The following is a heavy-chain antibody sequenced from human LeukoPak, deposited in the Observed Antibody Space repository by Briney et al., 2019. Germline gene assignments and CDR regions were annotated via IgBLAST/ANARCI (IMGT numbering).Heavy chain of an antibody. CDR3: AKRRGIVVVPAAMNSDAFDI. J-gene: IGHJ3*02. CDR2: ISGSGGST. D-gene: IGHD2-2*01. V-gene: IGHV3-23*01. Sequence: GGSLRLSCAASGFTFSSYAMSWVRQAPGKGLEWVSAISGSGGSTYHADSVKGRFTISRDNSKNMLYLQMNSLRAEDTAVYYCAKRRGIVVVPAAMNSDAFDIWGQGTMVTVSS. CDR1: GFTFSSYA.